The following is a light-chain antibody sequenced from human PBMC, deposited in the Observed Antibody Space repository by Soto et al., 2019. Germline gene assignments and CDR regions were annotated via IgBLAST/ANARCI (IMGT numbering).Light chain of an antibody. CDR3: SSYAGSNKHVL. CDR2: EVS. V-gene: IGLV2-8*01. CDR1: SSDVGGYHY. J-gene: IGLJ2*01. Sequence: QSALTQPPSASGSPGQSVTISCTGTSSDVGGYHYVSWYQQHPGKAPKLMISEVSKRPSGVPDRFSGSKSGNTASLTVSGLQAEYEADCYCSSYAGSNKHVLFGGGTKLTV.